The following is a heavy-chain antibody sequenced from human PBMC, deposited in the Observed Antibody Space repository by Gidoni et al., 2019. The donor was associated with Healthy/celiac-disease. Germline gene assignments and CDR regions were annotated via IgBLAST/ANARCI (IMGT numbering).Heavy chain of an antibody. J-gene: IGHJ5*02. CDR2: INHSGST. Sequence: QVQLPQWGAGLLKPSETLSPTCAVSGGSFSGYYWSWIRQPPGKGLEWIGEINHSGSTNYNPSLKSRVTISVDTSKSQFSLKLSSVTAADTAVYYCARGPYIVVVVAATAWNWFDPWGQGTLVTVSS. D-gene: IGHD2-15*01. CDR3: ARGPYIVVVVAATAWNWFDP. CDR1: GGSFSGYY. V-gene: IGHV4-34*01.